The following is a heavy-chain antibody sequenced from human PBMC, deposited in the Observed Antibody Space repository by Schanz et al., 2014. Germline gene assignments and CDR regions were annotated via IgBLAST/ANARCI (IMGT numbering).Heavy chain of an antibody. J-gene: IGHJ6*02. D-gene: IGHD2-15*01. CDR2: IATSSSTR. Sequence: EVQLVESGGGLVQPGGSLRLSCEASGFDFNSYSMNWVRQVPGKGLEWLSYIATSSSTRHYADSVKGRVTISRDNAKNSLFLQMNSLRAEDTAVYYCAKGMGYCSGGTCYDYYYYGLDVWGQGTTVTVSS. CDR1: GFDFNSYS. V-gene: IGHV3-48*04. CDR3: AKGMGYCSGGTCYDYYYYGLDV.